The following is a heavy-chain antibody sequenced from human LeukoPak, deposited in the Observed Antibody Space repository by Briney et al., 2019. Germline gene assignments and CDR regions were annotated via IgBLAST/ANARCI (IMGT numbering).Heavy chain of an antibody. CDR1: GFTFSSYA. CDR2: ISYDGSNK. CDR3: ARESGVHCGDSTDY. J-gene: IGHJ4*02. D-gene: IGHD4-17*01. Sequence: PGGSLRLSCAASGFTFSSYAMHWVRQAPGKGLEWVAVISYDGSNKYYADSVKGRFTISRDNSKNTLYLQMNSLRAEDTAVYYCARESGVHCGDSTDYWGQGTLVTVSS. V-gene: IGHV3-30*04.